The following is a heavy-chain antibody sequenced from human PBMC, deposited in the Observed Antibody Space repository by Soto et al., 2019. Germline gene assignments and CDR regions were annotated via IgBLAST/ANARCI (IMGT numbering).Heavy chain of an antibody. Sequence: EVQLLESGGGLLQPGGALTLSCAASGFTFDIYAMSWVRQAPGKGLEWVSSISDNGGSTYHADSVRGRFTISRDNSRNTLYLQMNSLRAEDTAVYYCAREDLYYYDSSGYSDYWGQGTLVTVSS. CDR3: AREDLYYYDSSGYSDY. CDR1: GFTFDIYA. CDR2: ISDNGGST. D-gene: IGHD3-22*01. J-gene: IGHJ4*02. V-gene: IGHV3-23*01.